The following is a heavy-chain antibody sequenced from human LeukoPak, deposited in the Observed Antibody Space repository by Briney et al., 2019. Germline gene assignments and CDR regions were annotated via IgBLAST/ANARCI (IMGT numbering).Heavy chain of an antibody. Sequence: GGSLRLSCAASGFTFSSYAMSWVRQAPGKGLEWVSAISGSGGSTYYADSVKGRFTISRDNSKNTLYLQMNSLRAEDTAVYYCAKDFYRTSSSPRLGYGGQGTRVSVFS. J-gene: IGHJ4*02. CDR3: AKDFYRTSSSPRLGY. CDR2: ISGSGGST. V-gene: IGHV3-23*01. CDR1: GFTFSSYA. D-gene: IGHD6-13*01.